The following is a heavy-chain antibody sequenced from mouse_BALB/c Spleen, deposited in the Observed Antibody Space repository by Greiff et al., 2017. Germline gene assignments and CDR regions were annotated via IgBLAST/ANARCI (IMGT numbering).Heavy chain of an antibody. Sequence: VQLQQSGAELVKPGASVKLSCKASGYTFTSYDINWVRQRPEQGLKWIGWIFPGDGSTKYNEKLKGKATLTTDKSYSTAYMQLSRLTSEDSAVYFCTRASMKTTWDYWGQGTTLTVAS. J-gene: IGHJ2*01. CDR2: IFPGDGST. D-gene: IGHD3-2*01. CDR3: TRASMKTTWDY. V-gene: IGHV1S56*01. CDR1: GYTFTSYD.